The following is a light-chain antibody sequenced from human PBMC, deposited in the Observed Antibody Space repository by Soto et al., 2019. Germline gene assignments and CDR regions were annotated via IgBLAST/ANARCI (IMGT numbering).Light chain of an antibody. CDR2: DNN. CDR1: SSNIGNNY. CDR3: GTWDSSLSAYV. Sequence: QSVLTRPPSVSAAPGQKVTMSCSGTSSNIGNNYVSWYQQLPGTAPKLLIYDNNKRPSEIPDRFSGSKSGTSATLGITGLQTGDEADYYCGTWDSSLSAYVFGTGTKVTVL. V-gene: IGLV1-51*01. J-gene: IGLJ1*01.